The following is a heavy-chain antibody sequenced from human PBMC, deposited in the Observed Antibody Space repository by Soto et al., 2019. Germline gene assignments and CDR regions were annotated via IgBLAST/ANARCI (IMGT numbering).Heavy chain of an antibody. Sequence: GGSLRLSCAASGFTFSSYSMNWVRQAPGKGLEWVSSISSSSSYIYYADSVKGRFTISRDNAKNSLYLQMNSLRAEDTAVYYCARESTVTRLYYYYGMDVWGQGTTVTVSS. CDR3: ARESTVTRLYYYYGMDV. CDR2: ISSSSSYI. J-gene: IGHJ6*02. V-gene: IGHV3-21*01. D-gene: IGHD4-17*01. CDR1: GFTFSSYS.